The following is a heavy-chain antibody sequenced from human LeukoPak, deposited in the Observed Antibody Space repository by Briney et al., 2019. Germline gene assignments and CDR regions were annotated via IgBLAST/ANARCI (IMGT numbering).Heavy chain of an antibody. J-gene: IGHJ3*02. CDR1: GYTFTSYG. Sequence: ASVKVSCKTSGYTFTSYGISWVRQAPGQGLGWMGWISAYNGNTNYAQKVQGRVTMTTDTSTSTAYMELRSLRSDDTAVYYCARGLQENLAWLTAFSAFDIWGQGTMVTVSS. D-gene: IGHD6-19*01. CDR3: ARGLQENLAWLTAFSAFDI. V-gene: IGHV1-18*01. CDR2: ISAYNGNT.